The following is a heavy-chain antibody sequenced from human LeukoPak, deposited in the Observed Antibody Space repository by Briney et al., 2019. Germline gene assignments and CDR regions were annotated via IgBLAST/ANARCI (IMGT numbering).Heavy chain of an antibody. J-gene: IGHJ4*02. CDR3: ARGITMVRESMGYFDY. CDR1: GYSISSGYY. V-gene: IGHV4-38-2*01. D-gene: IGHD3-10*01. Sequence: SETLSLTCAVSGYSISSGYYWGWIRQPLGKGLEWIGSIYHSGSTYYNPSLKSRVTISLDTSKNQFSLNLSSVTAADTAVYYCARGITMVRESMGYFDYWGQGTLVTVSS. CDR2: IYHSGST.